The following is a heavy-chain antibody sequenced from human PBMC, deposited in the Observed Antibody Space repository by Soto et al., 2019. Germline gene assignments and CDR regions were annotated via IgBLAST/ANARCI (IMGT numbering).Heavy chain of an antibody. Sequence: SETLSLTCTVSGGSISNYYCNWIRQPAGKGLEWIGRIDTSGSTNYKPPLKSRVNMSVDTSKQEISLKLSYVTAAYTALNYFARGGQYLWSGPFGYWGRGALVNV. CDR1: GGSISNYY. J-gene: IGHJ4*01. CDR2: IDTSGST. V-gene: IGHV4-4*07. D-gene: IGHD3-3*01. CDR3: ARGGQYLWSGPFGY.